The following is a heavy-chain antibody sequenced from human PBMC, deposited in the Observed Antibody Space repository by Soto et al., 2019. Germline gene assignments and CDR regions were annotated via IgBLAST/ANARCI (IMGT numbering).Heavy chain of an antibody. J-gene: IGHJ3*02. CDR1: GYTFTSYA. CDR2: INAGNGNT. Sequence: QVQLVQSGAEVKKTGASVKVSCKASGYTFTSYAMHWVRQAPGQRLEWMGWINAGNGNTKYSQKFQGRVTITRDTSASTAYMELSSLRSEDTAVYYCARGASMVRGVILDAFDIWGQGTMVTVSS. CDR3: ARGASMVRGVILDAFDI. V-gene: IGHV1-3*01. D-gene: IGHD3-10*01.